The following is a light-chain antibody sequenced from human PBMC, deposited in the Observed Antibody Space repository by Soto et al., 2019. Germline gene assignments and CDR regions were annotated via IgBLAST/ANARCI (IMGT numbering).Light chain of an antibody. J-gene: IGLJ2*01. CDR1: KLGDKD. CDR2: QDT. Sequence: SYELTQPPSVSVSPGQTVTITCSGDKLGDKDAYWYQQKPGQSPVLVIYQDTKRPSGIPERFSGSNSGNTATLTISGTQAVDEADYYCASWDDRLGAVIFGGGTKVTVL. V-gene: IGLV3-1*01. CDR3: ASWDDRLGAVI.